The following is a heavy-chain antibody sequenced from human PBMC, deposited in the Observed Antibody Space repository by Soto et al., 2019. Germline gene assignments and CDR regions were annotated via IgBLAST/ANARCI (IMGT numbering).Heavy chain of an antibody. CDR3: AGSFKYGSGTFDALDV. Sequence: QVLLVQSGTEVKKPGSSVKVSCQASGGTSSDYALTWVRQAPGQGLEWMGGIIPIFGTANYEQRFQGRVLMTEDESSSTTNMAWSRLKIEDTAVYYCAGSFKYGSGTFDALDVWGHGTMVMVSS. CDR1: GGTSSDYA. D-gene: IGHD3-10*01. J-gene: IGHJ3*01. V-gene: IGHV1-69*01. CDR2: IIPIFGTA.